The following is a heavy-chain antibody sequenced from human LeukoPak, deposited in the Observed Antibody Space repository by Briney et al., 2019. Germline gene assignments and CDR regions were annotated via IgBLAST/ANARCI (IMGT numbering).Heavy chain of an antibody. CDR3: ARLAVTTTPYYYYYGMDV. Sequence: GESLKISCKGSGYSFTSYWIGWVRQMPGKGLEWMGIIYPGDSDTRYSPSFQGQVTISADKSISTAYLQWSSLKASDTAMYYCARLAVTTTPYYYYYGMDVWGQGTTVTVSS. V-gene: IGHV5-51*01. CDR1: GYSFTSYW. CDR2: IYPGDSDT. J-gene: IGHJ6*02. D-gene: IGHD4-17*01.